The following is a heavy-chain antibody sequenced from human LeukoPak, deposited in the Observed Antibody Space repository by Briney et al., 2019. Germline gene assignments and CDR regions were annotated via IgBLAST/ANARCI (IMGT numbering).Heavy chain of an antibody. CDR3: ATVLTVVVDE. Sequence: GGSLRLSCEASGFDFKNAWMSEVRQARGKGLEWVGRIKSNAHGGTTHYGAPVRGRFTISRDDSKNTLYLQMSTLRAEDTAMYYCATVLTVVVDEWGEGTLVTVSS. CDR2: IKSNAHGGTT. J-gene: IGHJ4*02. V-gene: IGHV3-15*01. CDR1: GFDFKNAW. D-gene: IGHD4-23*01.